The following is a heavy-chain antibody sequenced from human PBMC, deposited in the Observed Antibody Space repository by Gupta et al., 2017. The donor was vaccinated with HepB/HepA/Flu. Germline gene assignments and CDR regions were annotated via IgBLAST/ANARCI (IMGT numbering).Heavy chain of an antibody. CDR1: GFPFSSAD. CDR2: ISGDGFAT. V-gene: IGHV3-23*01. D-gene: IGHD1-1*01. Sequence: EVQVLESGGDLVQPGGSLRLSCAASGFPFSSADMAWARQGPGRGLEWVSVISGDGFATYYADSVKGRFTTSRDNSKNTLYLQMSRLRVEDTAVYYCAWKYYYYMAVWGKGTTVAVSS. CDR3: AWKYYYYMAV. J-gene: IGHJ6*03.